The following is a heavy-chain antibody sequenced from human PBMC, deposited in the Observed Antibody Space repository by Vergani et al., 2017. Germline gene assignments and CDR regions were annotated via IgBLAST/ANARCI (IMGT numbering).Heavy chain of an antibody. CDR1: GFTFSSYG. CDR2: IWYDGSNK. V-gene: IGHV3-33*01. Sequence: VQLLESGGGVVQPGRSLRLSCAASGFTFSSYGMHWVRQAPGKGLEWVAVIWYDGSNKYYADSVKGRFTISRDNSKNTLYLQMNSLRAEDTAVYYCARDGAYSSSWYQYYYYYYMDVWGKGTTVTVSS. J-gene: IGHJ6*03. CDR3: ARDGAYSSSWYQYYYYYYMDV. D-gene: IGHD6-13*01.